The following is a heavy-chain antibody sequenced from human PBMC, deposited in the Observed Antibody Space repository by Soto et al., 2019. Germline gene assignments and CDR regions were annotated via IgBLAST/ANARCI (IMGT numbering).Heavy chain of an antibody. D-gene: IGHD3-22*01. Sequence: EVQLVESGGGLVQPGGSLRLSCAASGFTVSSNYMSWVRRAPGKGLEWVSVIYSGGSTYYADSVKGRFTISRHNSKNTLYLQMNSLRAEDTAVYYCAGTYYYDSSGYYRFDYWGQGTLVTVSS. J-gene: IGHJ4*02. CDR3: AGTYYYDSSGYYRFDY. CDR2: IYSGGST. V-gene: IGHV3-53*04. CDR1: GFTVSSNY.